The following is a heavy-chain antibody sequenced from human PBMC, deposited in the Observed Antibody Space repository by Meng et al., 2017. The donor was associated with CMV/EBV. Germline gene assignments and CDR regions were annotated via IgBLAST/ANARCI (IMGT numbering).Heavy chain of an antibody. V-gene: IGHV4-30-4*08. D-gene: IGHD2/OR15-2a*01. Sequence: LQVSGPGRVSPSQTSSLTCTVSGGPFSSGDYSWSWIRQPPGKGLEWIGYIYYSGSTYYNPSLKSRVTISVDTSKNQFSLKLSSVTAADTAVYYCARTGEYPTFDYWGQGTLVTVSS. CDR3: ARTGEYPTFDY. J-gene: IGHJ4*02. CDR2: IYYSGST. CDR1: GGPFSSGDYS.